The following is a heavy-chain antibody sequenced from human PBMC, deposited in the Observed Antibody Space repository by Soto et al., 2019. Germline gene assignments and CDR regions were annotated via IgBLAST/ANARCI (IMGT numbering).Heavy chain of an antibody. V-gene: IGHV1-18*01. D-gene: IGHD3-22*01. CDR2: ISTYNGNT. Sequence: QVPLVQSGAEVKKPGASVKVSCKASGYTFITYGVSWVRQAPGQVLAWLGWISTYNGNTRYAERLQGRVTMTTDTTTTTAYMELRNLRSDHPAVYYCARGPTDYYDNSANYFLDYWGQGTLVTVSS. CDR3: ARGPTDYYDNSANYFLDY. J-gene: IGHJ4*02. CDR1: GYTFITYG.